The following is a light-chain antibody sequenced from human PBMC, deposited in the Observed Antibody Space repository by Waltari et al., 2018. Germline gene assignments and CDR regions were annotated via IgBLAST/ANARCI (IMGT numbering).Light chain of an antibody. Sequence: QSALTQPPSASGSPGQSVTISCTGTSSDVVAHNHVSWDQQYPGKAPKLIIYEVSKRPSGVPDRFSGSKSGNTASLTVSGLQADDEADYYCSSHGGSKVFGGGTKLTVL. V-gene: IGLV2-8*01. CDR2: EVS. J-gene: IGLJ2*01. CDR3: SSHGGSKV. CDR1: SSDVVAHNH.